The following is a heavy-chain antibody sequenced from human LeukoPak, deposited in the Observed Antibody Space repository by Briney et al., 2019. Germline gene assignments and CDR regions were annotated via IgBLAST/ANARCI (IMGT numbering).Heavy chain of an antibody. CDR1: GFTFSSYS. D-gene: IGHD4-17*01. CDR3: ARGHNYGDSGWFDP. Sequence: GGSLGLSCAASGFTFSSYSMNWVRQAPGKGLEWVSSISSSSSYIYYADSVKGRFTISRDNAKNSLYLQMNSLRAEDTAVYYCARGHNYGDSGWFDPRGQGTLVTVSS. CDR2: ISSSSSYI. V-gene: IGHV3-21*01. J-gene: IGHJ5*02.